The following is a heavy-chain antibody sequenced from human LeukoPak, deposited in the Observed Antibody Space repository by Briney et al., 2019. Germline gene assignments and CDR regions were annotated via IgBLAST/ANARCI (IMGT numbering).Heavy chain of an antibody. CDR3: ARDRPYSSSWYPFYYYYGMDV. CDR2: INHSGST. J-gene: IGHJ6*02. Sequence: PSETLSLTCAVYGGSFSSYYWSWIRQPPGKGLEWIGEINHSGSTNYNPSLKSRVTMSVDTSKNQFSLKLSSVTAADTAVYYCARDRPYSSSWYPFYYYYGMDVWGQGTTVTVSS. CDR1: GGSFSSYY. V-gene: IGHV4-34*01. D-gene: IGHD6-13*01.